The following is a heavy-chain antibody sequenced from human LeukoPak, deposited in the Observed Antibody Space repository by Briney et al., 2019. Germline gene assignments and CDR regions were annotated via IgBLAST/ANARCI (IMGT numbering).Heavy chain of an antibody. CDR1: GFTFSSYG. Sequence: GVSLRLSCAASGFTFSSYGMHWVRQAPGKGLEWVAVISYDGSNKYYADSVKGRFTISRDNSKNTLYLQMNSLRAEDTAVYYCAKGLEWELPPGADYWGQGTLVTVSS. J-gene: IGHJ4*02. CDR3: AKGLEWELPPGADY. V-gene: IGHV3-30*18. D-gene: IGHD1-26*01. CDR2: ISYDGSNK.